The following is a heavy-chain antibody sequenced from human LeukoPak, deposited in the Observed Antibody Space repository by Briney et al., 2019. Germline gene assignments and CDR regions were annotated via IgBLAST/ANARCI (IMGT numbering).Heavy chain of an antibody. CDR3: ARAQRGDYMDV. CDR1: GFTVSSNY. V-gene: IGHV3-53*01. D-gene: IGHD6-25*01. CDR2: IYAGGST. Sequence: PGGSLRLSCAASGFTVSSNYMTWVRQAPGKGLEWVSVIYAGGSTYYADSVKGRFTISRDNSKNTLYLLMNNLRAEDTAVYYCARAQRGDYMDVWGKGTMVTISS. J-gene: IGHJ6*03.